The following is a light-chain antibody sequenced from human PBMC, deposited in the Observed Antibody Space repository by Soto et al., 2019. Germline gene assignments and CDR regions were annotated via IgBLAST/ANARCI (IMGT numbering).Light chain of an antibody. CDR1: QSISSSY. Sequence: ELVLTQSPGTLSLSPGERATLSCRASQSISSSYLDWYQQKPGQAPRLLVYGASSRAAGIPDRFSGSGSGTDFTLSINRLEPEDLAVYYCQQYGSSRFTFGPGTKVDIK. CDR3: QQYGSSRFT. CDR2: GAS. J-gene: IGKJ3*01. V-gene: IGKV3-20*01.